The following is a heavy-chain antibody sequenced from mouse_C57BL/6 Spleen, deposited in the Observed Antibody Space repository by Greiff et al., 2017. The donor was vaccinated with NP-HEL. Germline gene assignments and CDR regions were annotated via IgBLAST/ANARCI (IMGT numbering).Heavy chain of an antibody. V-gene: IGHV1-50*01. J-gene: IGHJ2*01. Sequence: VQLHQPGAELVKPGASVKLSCKASGYTFTSYWMQWVKQRPGQGLEWIGEIDPSDSYTNYNQKFKGKATLTVDTSSSTAYMQLSSLTSEDSAVYYCARKATVVATNFDYWGQGTTLTVSS. D-gene: IGHD1-1*01. CDR1: GYTFTSYW. CDR3: ARKATVVATNFDY. CDR2: IDPSDSYT.